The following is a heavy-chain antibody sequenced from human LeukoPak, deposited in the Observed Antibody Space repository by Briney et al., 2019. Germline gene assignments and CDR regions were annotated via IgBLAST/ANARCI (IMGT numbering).Heavy chain of an antibody. CDR2: IYTSGST. V-gene: IGHV4-4*07. J-gene: IGHJ3*02. CDR1: GGSISSYY. Sequence: PSETLSLTCTVSGGSISSYYWSWIRQPAGKGLEWIGRIYTSGSTNYNPSLKSRVTMSVDTSKNQFSLKLSSVTAADMAVYYCAREAYSSSPGAFDIWGQGTMVTVSS. D-gene: IGHD6-6*01. CDR3: AREAYSSSPGAFDI.